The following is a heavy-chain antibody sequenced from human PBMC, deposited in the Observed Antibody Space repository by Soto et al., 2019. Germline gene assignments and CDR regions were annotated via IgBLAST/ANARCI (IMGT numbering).Heavy chain of an antibody. CDR1: GGTFSSYA. J-gene: IGHJ6*02. V-gene: IGHV1-69*13. D-gene: IGHD6-25*01. CDR3: ARGRPNYYGMDV. CDR2: IIPIFGTA. Sequence: SVKVSCKASGGTFSSYAISWVRQAPGQGLEWMGGIIPIFGTANYAQKFQGRVTITADESTSTAYMELSSLRSEDTAVYYCARGRPNYYGMDVWGQGTTVTASS.